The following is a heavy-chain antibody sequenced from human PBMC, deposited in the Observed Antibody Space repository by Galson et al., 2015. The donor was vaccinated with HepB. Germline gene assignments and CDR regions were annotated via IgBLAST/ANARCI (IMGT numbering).Heavy chain of an antibody. CDR1: GGTFSSYA. J-gene: IGHJ1*01. CDR3: ARGAVGYGDHREYFQH. D-gene: IGHD4-17*01. V-gene: IGHV1-69*06. CDR2: IIPIFGTA. Sequence: SVKVSCKASGGTFSSYAISWVRQAPGQGLEWMGGIIPIFGTANYAQKFQGRVTITADKSTSTAYMELSSLRSEDTAVYYCARGAVGYGDHREYFQHWGQGTLVTVSS.